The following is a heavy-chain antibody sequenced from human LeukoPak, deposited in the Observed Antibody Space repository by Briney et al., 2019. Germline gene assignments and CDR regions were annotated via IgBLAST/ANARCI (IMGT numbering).Heavy chain of an antibody. CDR1: GYTFTGYY. J-gene: IGHJ4*02. Sequence: ASVKVSCKASGYTFTGYYMHWVRQAPGQGLEWMGWINPNSGGTNYAQKFQGGVTMTRDTSISTAYMELSRLRSDDTAVYYCARPTLYSGYSFDYWGQGTLVTVSS. V-gene: IGHV1-2*02. CDR3: ARPTLYSGYSFDY. CDR2: INPNSGGT. D-gene: IGHD5-12*01.